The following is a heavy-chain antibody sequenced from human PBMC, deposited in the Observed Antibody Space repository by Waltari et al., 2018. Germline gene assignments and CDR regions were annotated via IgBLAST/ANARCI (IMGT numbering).Heavy chain of an antibody. Sequence: QVQLVQSGAEVKKPGASVKVSCKASGYTFTSYAMHWVRQAPGQRLEWMGWINAGNGNTKYSQKFQGRVTITRDTSASTAYMELSSLRSEDTAVYYCARGGITDYMEGDYGMDVWGQGTTVTVSS. CDR1: GYTFTSYA. V-gene: IGHV1-3*01. J-gene: IGHJ6*02. D-gene: IGHD3-10*01. CDR2: INAGNGNT. CDR3: ARGGITDYMEGDYGMDV.